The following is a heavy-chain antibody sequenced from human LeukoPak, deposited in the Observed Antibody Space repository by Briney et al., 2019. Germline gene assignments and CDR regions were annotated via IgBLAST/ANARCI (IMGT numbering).Heavy chain of an antibody. Sequence: PGGSLRLSRAASGFIFSDYYMGWIRQAPGKGLEWVSYISGSGSTIFYADSVKGRFTISRDNAKNSMHLQMNSLRAEDTAVYYCGRDFGLSGTKRSFDIWGQGTMVTVSS. J-gene: IGHJ3*02. CDR2: ISGSGSTI. D-gene: IGHD1-7*01. CDR1: GFIFSDYY. V-gene: IGHV3-11*01. CDR3: GRDFGLSGTKRSFDI.